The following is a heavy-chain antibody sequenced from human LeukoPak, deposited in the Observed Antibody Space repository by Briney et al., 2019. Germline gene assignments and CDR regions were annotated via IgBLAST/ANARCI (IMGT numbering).Heavy chain of an antibody. J-gene: IGHJ4*02. Sequence: SETLSLTCTVSGGSISSSSYYWGWIRQPPGKGLEWIGSIYYSGSTYYNPSLKGRVTISVDTSKNQFFLRLDSVTAADTAVYYCSSGTYYHPSNWGQGALVTVFS. V-gene: IGHV4-39*03. CDR2: IYYSGST. D-gene: IGHD3-10*01. CDR1: GGSISSSSYY. CDR3: SSGTYYHPSN.